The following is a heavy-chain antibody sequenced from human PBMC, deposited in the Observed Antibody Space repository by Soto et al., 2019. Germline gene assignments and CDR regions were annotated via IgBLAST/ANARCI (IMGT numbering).Heavy chain of an antibody. J-gene: IGHJ6*02. D-gene: IGHD1-7*01. CDR1: GFTFDDYA. CDR3: ARNSYNYYYGMDV. CDR2: ISWNSGSI. Sequence: PGGSLRLSCAASGFTFDDYAMHWVRQAPGKGLEWVSGISWNSGSIGYADSVKGRFTISRDNAKNSLYLQMNSLRAEDTALYYCARNSYNYYYGMDVWAQGTTVTISS. V-gene: IGHV3-9*01.